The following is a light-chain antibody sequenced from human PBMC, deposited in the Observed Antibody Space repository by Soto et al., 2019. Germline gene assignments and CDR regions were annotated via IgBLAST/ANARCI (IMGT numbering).Light chain of an antibody. J-gene: IGLJ1*01. CDR2: GGS. Sequence: QSALTQPASVSGSPGQSITISCTGTSITVGGFNVFSWYQQHPGKTPKVIIYGGSKRPSGGSNRFSGSHSGSTASVTISALQAEDEADYYCCSYVGATTYVFGTGTKVTVL. V-gene: IGLV2-23*01. CDR3: CSYVGATTYV. CDR1: SITVGGFNV.